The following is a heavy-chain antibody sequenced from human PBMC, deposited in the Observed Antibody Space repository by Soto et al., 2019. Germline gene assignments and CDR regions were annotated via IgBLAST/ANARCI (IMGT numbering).Heavy chain of an antibody. D-gene: IGHD2-2*01. CDR3: VKDSYADFHRVLSTAEYFFDY. Sequence: ESGGGLARPGRSLRLSCTASGFTFDDYAMHWVRQAPGRGLEWVSGITWNSGNIAYADSVKGRFTIARADDNISLYLQMNSLRPEDTAFYYCVKDSYADFHRVLSTAEYFFDYWGHGTLVTVSS. CDR1: GFTFDDYA. J-gene: IGHJ4*01. V-gene: IGHV3-9*01. CDR2: ITWNSGNI.